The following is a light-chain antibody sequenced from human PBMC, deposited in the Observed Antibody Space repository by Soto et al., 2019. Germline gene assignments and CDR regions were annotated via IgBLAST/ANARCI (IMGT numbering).Light chain of an antibody. CDR1: QSVSSSY. J-gene: IGKJ3*01. CDR3: QQYGRSPFT. V-gene: IGKV3-20*01. CDR2: GAS. Sequence: EIVLTQSPGTLSLSPGERATLSCRASQSVSSSYLDWYQQKPGQAPRLLIYGASSRATGIPGGFSGSGSGTDFTLTISRLEPEDVAVYYCQQYGRSPFTFVPGTKVDIK.